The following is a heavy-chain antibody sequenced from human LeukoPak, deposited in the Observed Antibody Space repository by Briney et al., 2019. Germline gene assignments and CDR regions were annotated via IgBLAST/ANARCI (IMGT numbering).Heavy chain of an antibody. Sequence: SETLSLTCTVSGGSISSSSYYWGWIRQPPGKGLEWIGSIYYSGSTYYNPSLKSRVTISVDTSKNQFSLKLSSVTAADTAVYYCARRLVVTATAPSRYFDYWGQGTLVTVSS. CDR1: GGSISSSSYY. CDR3: ARRLVVTATAPSRYFDY. V-gene: IGHV4-39*01. D-gene: IGHD2-21*02. J-gene: IGHJ4*02. CDR2: IYYSGST.